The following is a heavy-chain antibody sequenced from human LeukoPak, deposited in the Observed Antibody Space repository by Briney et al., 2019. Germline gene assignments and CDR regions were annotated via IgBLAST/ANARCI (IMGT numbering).Heavy chain of an antibody. CDR3: ARGGGSYHYYGMDV. D-gene: IGHD1-26*01. V-gene: IGHV1-18*01. CDR2: ISAYNGNT. Sequence: RVASVKVSCKASGYTFTSYGISWVRQAPGQGLEWMGWISAYNGNTNYAQKLQGRVTMTTDTSTSTAYMELRSLRSDDTAVYYCARGGGSYHYYGMDVWGQGTTVTVSS. J-gene: IGHJ6*02. CDR1: GYTFTSYG.